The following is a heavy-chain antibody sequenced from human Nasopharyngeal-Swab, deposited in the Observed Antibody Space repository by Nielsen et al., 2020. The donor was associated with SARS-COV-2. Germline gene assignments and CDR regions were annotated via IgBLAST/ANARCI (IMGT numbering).Heavy chain of an antibody. J-gene: IGHJ6*02. CDR1: GFTFSSYG. V-gene: IGHV3-33*06. Sequence: GESLKISCAAPGFTFSSYGMHWVRQAPGKGLEWVAVIWYDGTNKYYADSVKGRFTISRDNSKNTLYLQMNSLRAEDTAVYYCTKDVSPATSCPHAMGVWGQGTTVTVSS. CDR3: TKDVSPATSCPHAMGV. CDR2: IWYDGTNK. D-gene: IGHD6-25*01.